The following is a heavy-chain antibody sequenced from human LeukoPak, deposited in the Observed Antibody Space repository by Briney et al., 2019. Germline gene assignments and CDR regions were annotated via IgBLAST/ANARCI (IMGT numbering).Heavy chain of an antibody. CDR3: AHSQRLRYFDWPADY. CDR1: GFSLSTSGVG. CDR2: IYWNDDK. J-gene: IGHJ4*02. Sequence: SGPTLVKPTQTLTLTCTFSGFSLSTSGVGVGWIRQPPGKALEWLALIYWNDDKRYSPSLKSRLTITKDTSKNQVVLTMTNMDPVDTATYYCAHSQRLRYFDWPADYWGQGTLVTVSS. D-gene: IGHD3-9*01. V-gene: IGHV2-5*01.